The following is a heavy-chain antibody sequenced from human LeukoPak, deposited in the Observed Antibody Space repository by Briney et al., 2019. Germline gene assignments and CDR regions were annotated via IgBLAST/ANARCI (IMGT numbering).Heavy chain of an antibody. CDR1: GGSISSYY. Sequence: PSETLSLTCTVSGGSISSYYWSWIRQPAGEGLEWIRRIYTSGSTNYNPSLKSRVTMSVDTSKNQFSLKLSSVTAADTAVYHCASGYYYDSSGYYYGLDYWGQGTLVTVSS. D-gene: IGHD3-22*01. J-gene: IGHJ4*02. CDR3: ASGYYYDSSGYYYGLDY. V-gene: IGHV4-4*07. CDR2: IYTSGST.